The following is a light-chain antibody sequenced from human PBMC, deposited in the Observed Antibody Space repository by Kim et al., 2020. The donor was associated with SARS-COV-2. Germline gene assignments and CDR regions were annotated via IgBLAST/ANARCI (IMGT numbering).Light chain of an antibody. Sequence: QSALTQPATVSGSPGQSITISCTGTSSDVGRYNFVSWYQQHPGKVPQLMIYDVNKRPSGVSSRFSGSKSGNTASLTISGIQAEDESDYYCLSYTSSDVWLFGGGTKVTVL. CDR1: SSDVGRYNF. V-gene: IGLV2-14*03. CDR3: LSYTSSDVWL. CDR2: DVN. J-gene: IGLJ3*02.